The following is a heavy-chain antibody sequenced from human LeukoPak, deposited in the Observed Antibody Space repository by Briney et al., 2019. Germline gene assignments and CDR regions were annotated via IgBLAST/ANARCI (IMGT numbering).Heavy chain of an antibody. CDR1: GFTFSSYG. Sequence: PGGSLRLSCAASGFTFSSYGMHWVRQAPGKGLEWVAVISYDGSNKYYADSVKGRFTISRDNSKNTLYLQMNSLRAEDTAVYYCARDQGFDYRGNYNDYWGQGTLVTVSS. CDR3: ARDQGFDYRGNYNDY. V-gene: IGHV3-30*03. D-gene: IGHD4-11*01. J-gene: IGHJ4*02. CDR2: ISYDGSNK.